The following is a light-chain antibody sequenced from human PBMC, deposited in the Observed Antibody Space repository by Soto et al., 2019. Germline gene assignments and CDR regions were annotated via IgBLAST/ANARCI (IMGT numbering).Light chain of an antibody. CDR3: ATWDDSLSAGV. CDR1: SSNIERNY. V-gene: IGLV1-51*01. J-gene: IGLJ2*01. CDR2: DNV. Sequence: QSVLTQPPSVSAAPGQKVTISCSGSSSNIERNYVSWYQQLPGTAPKLLILDNVKRPSGIPDRFSGSKSGTSVTLAITGLXXXXEADYYCATWDDSLSAGVFGGGTKLTVL.